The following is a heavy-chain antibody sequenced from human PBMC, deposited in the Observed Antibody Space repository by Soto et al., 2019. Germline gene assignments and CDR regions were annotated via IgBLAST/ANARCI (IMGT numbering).Heavy chain of an antibody. CDR3: ARDIQSVGPRANDAFEV. CDR1: GFTFSDNP. D-gene: IGHD4-4*01. V-gene: IGHV1-3*01. Sequence: QVQLVQSGAEVRKPGASVNISCRASGFTFSDNPINWVRQAPGESLEWVGWINPDNGNTRYSQTSQGRVTIARPSSASIAYVKVTDLTSEGTAVYYCARDIQSVGPRANDAFEVWGQGTMVIVSS. CDR2: INPDNGNT. J-gene: IGHJ3*01.